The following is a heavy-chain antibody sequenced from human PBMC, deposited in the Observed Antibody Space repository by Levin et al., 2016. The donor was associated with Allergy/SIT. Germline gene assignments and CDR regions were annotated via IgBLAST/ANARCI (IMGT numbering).Heavy chain of an antibody. J-gene: IGHJ3*02. D-gene: IGHD3-9*01. CDR3: TRERSSYFDSSDDGFDI. CDR2: IYYSGRT. V-gene: IGHV4-31*03. Sequence: SETLSLTCTVSGASIGSGDYYWTWIRQYPGKGLEWIGYIYYSGRTDYNPSLKSRVAMSLDTSTNRFSLKMSSVTAADTAVYFCTRERSSYFDSSDDGFDIWGQGTMVTVSS. CDR1: GASIGSGDYY.